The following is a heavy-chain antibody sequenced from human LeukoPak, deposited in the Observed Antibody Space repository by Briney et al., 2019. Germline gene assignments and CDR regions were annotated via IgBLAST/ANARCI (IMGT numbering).Heavy chain of an antibody. J-gene: IGHJ4*02. V-gene: IGHV3-7*01. CDR2: IKQYGSEK. CDR1: GFTFNNYW. D-gene: IGHD2-15*01. CDR3: ARGGSFSSLYGISWDY. Sequence: GGSLRLSCAASGFTFNNYWMSWVRQAPGKGLEWVANIKQYGSEKYYVDSVKGRFSISRDNAGNSLYLQMNSLRVEDTAVYYCARGGSFSSLYGISWDYWGQGALVTVSS.